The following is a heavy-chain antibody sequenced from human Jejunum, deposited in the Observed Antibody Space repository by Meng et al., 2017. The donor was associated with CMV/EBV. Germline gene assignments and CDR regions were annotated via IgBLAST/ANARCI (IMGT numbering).Heavy chain of an antibody. V-gene: IGHV3-23*01. D-gene: IGHD2-2*01. CDR3: AKESGQYQMLSYYGLDV. CDR1: NSYA. CDR2: ISRSGGDT. J-gene: IGHJ6*02. Sequence: NSYALTWVRQAPGKGLEWVSVISRSGGDTNYADSVKGRFTLSRDNSKNTLYLEMSSLRAEDTAIYYCAKESGQYQMLSYYGLDVWGQGTTVTVSS.